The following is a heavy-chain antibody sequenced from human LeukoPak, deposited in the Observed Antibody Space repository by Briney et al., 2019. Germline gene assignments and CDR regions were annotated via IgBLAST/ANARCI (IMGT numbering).Heavy chain of an antibody. Sequence: KPSETLSLTCTVSGGSISSYCWSWIRQPPGKGLEWIGYIYYSGSTNYNPSLKSRVTISVDTSKNQFSLKLSSVTAADTAVYYCARDRTSVAIPPYWYFDLWGRGTLVTVSS. V-gene: IGHV4-59*01. D-gene: IGHD2-2*02. CDR1: GGSISSYC. J-gene: IGHJ2*01. CDR2: IYYSGST. CDR3: ARDRTSVAIPPYWYFDL.